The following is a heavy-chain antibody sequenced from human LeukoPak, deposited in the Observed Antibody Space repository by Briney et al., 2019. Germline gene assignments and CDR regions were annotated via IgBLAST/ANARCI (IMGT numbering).Heavy chain of an antibody. Sequence: ASVKVSCKASGYTFNGYYMHWVRHAPGQGLEWMGWINPNSGGTNYAQKFQGRVTITRDTSISTAYMELSRLRSDDTAVYYCARDVLLWFGELSYAFDIWGQGTMVTVSS. V-gene: IGHV1-2*02. CDR3: ARDVLLWFGELSYAFDI. CDR1: GYTFNGYY. J-gene: IGHJ3*02. CDR2: INPNSGGT. D-gene: IGHD3-10*01.